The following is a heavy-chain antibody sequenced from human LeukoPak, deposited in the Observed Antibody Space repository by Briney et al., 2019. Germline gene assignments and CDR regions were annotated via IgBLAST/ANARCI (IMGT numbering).Heavy chain of an antibody. CDR3: ARDKQLWWGFDY. CDR2: ISSSSSYI. J-gene: IGHJ4*02. V-gene: IGHV3-21*01. D-gene: IGHD5-18*01. CDR1: GFTFSSYS. Sequence: PGGSLRLSCAASGFTFSSYSMNWVRQAPGKGLEWVSSISSSSSYIYYADSVKGRFTISRDNAKNSLYLQMNSLRAEDTAVYYCARDKQLWWGFDYWGQGTLVTVSS.